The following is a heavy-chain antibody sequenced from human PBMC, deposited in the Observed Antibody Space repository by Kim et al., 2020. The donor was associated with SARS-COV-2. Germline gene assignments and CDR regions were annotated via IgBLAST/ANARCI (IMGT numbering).Heavy chain of an antibody. CDR3: ARVAYYDFWSGYLTDYYYYGMDV. Sequence: ASVKVSCKASGYTFTSYDINWVRQATGQGLEWMGWMNPNSGNTGYAQKFQGRVTMTRNTSISTAYMELSSLRSEDTAVYYCARVAYYDFWSGYLTDYYYYGMDVWGQGTTVTVSS. D-gene: IGHD3-3*01. CDR1: GYTFTSYD. J-gene: IGHJ6*02. V-gene: IGHV1-8*01. CDR2: MNPNSGNT.